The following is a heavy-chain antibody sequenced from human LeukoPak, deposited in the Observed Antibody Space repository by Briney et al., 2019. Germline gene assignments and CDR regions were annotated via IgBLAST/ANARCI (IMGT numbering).Heavy chain of an antibody. CDR2: IYTSGST. D-gene: IGHD6-13*01. CDR3: ARCSSSRYANLDS. J-gene: IGHJ4*02. Sequence: TSETLSLTCTVSGGFISSYYWSWIRQPPGKGLEWIGYIYTSGSTNYNPSLKSRVTISIDTSQNQFSLNLTSVTAADTAVYYCARCSSSRYANLDSWGQGTLVTVSS. CDR1: GGFISSYY. V-gene: IGHV4-4*09.